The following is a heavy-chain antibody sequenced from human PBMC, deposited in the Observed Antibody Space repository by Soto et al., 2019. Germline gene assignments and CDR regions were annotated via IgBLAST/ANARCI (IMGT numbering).Heavy chain of an antibody. CDR2: TYYRSKWYN. CDR1: GDSVSSNSAA. J-gene: IGHJ6*02. CDR3: ARVIAAAPRANYYYYYGMDV. Sequence: PSQTLSLTCAISGDSVSSNSAAWNWIRQSPSRGLEWLGRTYYRSKWYNDYAVSVKSRITINPDTSKNQFSLQLNSVTPEDTAVYYCARVIAAAPRANYYYYYGMDVWGQGTTVTVSS. V-gene: IGHV6-1*01. D-gene: IGHD6-13*01.